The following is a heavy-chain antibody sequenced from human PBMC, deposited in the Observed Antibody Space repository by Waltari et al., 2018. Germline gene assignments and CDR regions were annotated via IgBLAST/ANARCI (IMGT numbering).Heavy chain of an antibody. V-gene: IGHV3-30*14. D-gene: IGHD3-22*01. CDR3: ARDYCDRTYCHGMDV. J-gene: IGHJ6*02. CDR2: ISYNERNI. Sequence: QVQLVELGGGVVQPGRSMRLGCAASSFTFVSYAMTWVRQAPGQGLEWVAVISYNERNIYYVDSVKGRFTISRDNSKKMLYLQMNSLRAEDTAVYYCARDYCDRTYCHGMDVWGQGTTVTVSS. CDR1: SFTFVSYA.